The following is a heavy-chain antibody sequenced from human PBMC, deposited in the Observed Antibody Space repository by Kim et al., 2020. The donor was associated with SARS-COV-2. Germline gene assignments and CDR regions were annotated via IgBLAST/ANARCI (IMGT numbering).Heavy chain of an antibody. D-gene: IGHD3-16*01. Sequence: SETLSLTCTVSGGSISSNAYYWVWIRQPPGKGLEWIGSIYYSGSTYYTPSLSSRVTISVDTSKNQFSLRLTSVTAADTAVYYCASRLATRPFSFIEYWG. V-gene: IGHV4-39*01. J-gene: IGHJ4*01. CDR2: IYYSGST. CDR1: GGSISSNAYY. CDR3: ASRLATRPFSFIEY.